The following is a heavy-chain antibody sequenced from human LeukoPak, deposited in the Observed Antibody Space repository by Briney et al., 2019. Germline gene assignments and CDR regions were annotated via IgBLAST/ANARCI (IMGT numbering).Heavy chain of an antibody. CDR3: VRRGPNCGSDCYYDY. D-gene: IGHD2-21*02. V-gene: IGHV3-9*01. CDR1: GFTFDDYA. CDR2: ISWNSVAI. J-gene: IGHJ4*02. Sequence: GRSLRLSCKASGFTFDDYAMHWVRRAPGKGLEWVSGISWNSVAIDYADSVKGRFTISRDNAKNSLYLQMNSLRPEDTAFYYCVRRGPNCGSDCYYDYWGQGALVTVSS.